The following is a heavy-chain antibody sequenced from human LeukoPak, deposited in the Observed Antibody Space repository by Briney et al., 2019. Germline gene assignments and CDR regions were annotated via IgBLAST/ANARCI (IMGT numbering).Heavy chain of an antibody. J-gene: IGHJ4*02. Sequence: AASVKVSCKASGYTFTGYYMHWVRQAPGQGLEWMGWINPNSGGTNYAQKFQGRVTITRDTSISTAYMELSRLRSDDTAVYYCARAGGYSSSQAFDYWGQGTLVTVSS. CDR1: GYTFTGYY. CDR2: INPNSGGT. CDR3: ARAGGYSSSQAFDY. V-gene: IGHV1-2*02. D-gene: IGHD6-6*01.